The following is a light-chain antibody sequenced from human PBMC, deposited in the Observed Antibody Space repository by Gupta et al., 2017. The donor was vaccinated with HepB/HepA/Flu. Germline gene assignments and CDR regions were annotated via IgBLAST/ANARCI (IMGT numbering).Light chain of an antibody. CDR1: QSISSY. J-gene: IGKJ5*01. V-gene: IGKV1-39*01. CDR2: AAS. CDR3: QQSYSTPIT. Sequence: DLQMTQSPSSLSASVGDRVTITCRASQSISSYLNWYQQKPGKAAKLLIYAASSLQSGVPSRFSGSSSGTDFTLTISSLQPEVLATYCWQQSYSTPITFGQGTRLEIK.